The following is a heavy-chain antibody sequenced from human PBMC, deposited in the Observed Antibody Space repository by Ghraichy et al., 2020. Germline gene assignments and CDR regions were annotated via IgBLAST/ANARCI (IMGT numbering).Heavy chain of an antibody. CDR2: IKQDGSEN. CDR3: AREQTVTTIVVVVYGMDV. Sequence: GGSLRLSCAASGFTFSSYWMSWVRQSPGKGLEWVANIKQDGSENYYVYSVKGRFTISRDNAKFSLYLQMNSLRADDTAVYYCAREQTVTTIVVVVYGMDVWGQGTTVTVSS. CDR1: GFTFSSYW. V-gene: IGHV3-7*01. D-gene: IGHD3-22*01. J-gene: IGHJ6*02.